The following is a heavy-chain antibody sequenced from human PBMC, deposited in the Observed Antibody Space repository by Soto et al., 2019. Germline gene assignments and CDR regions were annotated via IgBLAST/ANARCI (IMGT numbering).Heavy chain of an antibody. V-gene: IGHV1-69*08. D-gene: IGHD3-10*01. CDR2: IIPILGIA. CDR3: ARDPYYYGSGSYTNWFDP. J-gene: IGHJ5*02. Sequence: QVQLVQSGAEVKKPGSSVKVSCKASGGTFSSYTISWVRQAPGQGLEWMGRIIPILGIANNAQKFQGRVTITADKSTSTAYMELSSLRSEDTAVYYCARDPYYYGSGSYTNWFDPWGQGTLVTVSS. CDR1: GGTFSSYT.